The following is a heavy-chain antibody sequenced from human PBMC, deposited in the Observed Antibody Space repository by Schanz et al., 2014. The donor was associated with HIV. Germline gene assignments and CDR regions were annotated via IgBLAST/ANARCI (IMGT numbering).Heavy chain of an antibody. CDR1: GFTFSDYY. Sequence: QVQLVESGGGVVQPGRSLRLSCAASGFTFSDYYISWIRQAPGRGLEWVSYISSSGRTIYYADSVKGRFTVSRDNAKNSLYLQMNSLRAEDTAVYYCARSPSYGMDVWGQGTTVTVSS. CDR3: ARSPSYGMDV. CDR2: ISSSGRTI. J-gene: IGHJ6*02. V-gene: IGHV3-11*04.